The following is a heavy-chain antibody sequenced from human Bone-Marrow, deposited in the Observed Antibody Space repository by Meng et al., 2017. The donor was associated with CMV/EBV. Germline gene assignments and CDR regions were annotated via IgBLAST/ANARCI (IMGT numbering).Heavy chain of an antibody. CDR2: INPNSGGT. J-gene: IGHJ4*02. D-gene: IGHD6-6*01. CDR1: GYTLTDYS. CDR3: ARGSASSY. V-gene: IGHV1-2*06. Sequence: SVKISCKASGYTLTDYSTHWLRQAPGQRLEWMGRINPNSGGTDYAQKFQGRVTVTRDTSINTAYMELNRLRSDDTAVYYCARGSASSYWGQGTLVTVSS.